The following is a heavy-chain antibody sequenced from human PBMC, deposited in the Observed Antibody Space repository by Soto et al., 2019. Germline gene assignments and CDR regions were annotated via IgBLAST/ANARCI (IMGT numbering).Heavy chain of an antibody. CDR2: IFYSGST. V-gene: IGHV4-39*01. Sequence: QLQLQESGPGLVKASETLSLTCNVSGGSISSSRSYWAWIRQPPGKGLEWIANIFYSGSTYYNPSLASRVTVSVDTSKNQFSLKLGSVTAADTAVYYCARQPTPADIDLRFDPWGQGTLVTVSS. J-gene: IGHJ5*02. D-gene: IGHD2-2*01. CDR1: GGSISSSRSY. CDR3: ARQPTPADIDLRFDP.